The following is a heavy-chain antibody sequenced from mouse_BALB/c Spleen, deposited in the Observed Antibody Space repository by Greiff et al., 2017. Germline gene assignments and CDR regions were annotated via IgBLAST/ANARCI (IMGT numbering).Heavy chain of an antibody. CDR3: ARYDRYDGRFAY. CDR2: ISSGSSTI. V-gene: IGHV5-17*02. Sequence: DVHLVESGGGLVKPGGSLKLSCAASGFAFSSYDMSWVRQTPEKRLEWVAYISSGSSTIYYADTVKGRFTISRDNPKNTLFLQMTSLRSEDTAMYYCARYDRYDGRFAYWGQGTLVTVSA. CDR1: GFAFSSYD. D-gene: IGHD2-14*01. J-gene: IGHJ3*01.